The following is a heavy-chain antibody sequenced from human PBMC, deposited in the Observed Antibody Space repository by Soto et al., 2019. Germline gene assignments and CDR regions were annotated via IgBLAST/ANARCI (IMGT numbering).Heavy chain of an antibody. Sequence: PGGSLRLSCVASGFRFRSYSMNWVRQAPGKGPEWVAYVSGSGNTQYYADSVKGRFTISRDNAMQSLYLQLNSLRDEDTAVYSCVKLSGGSCYSNLDQWGQGALVTVSS. CDR1: GFRFRSYS. CDR3: VKLSGGSCYSNLDQ. J-gene: IGHJ4*02. D-gene: IGHD2-15*01. V-gene: IGHV3-48*02. CDR2: VSGSGNTQ.